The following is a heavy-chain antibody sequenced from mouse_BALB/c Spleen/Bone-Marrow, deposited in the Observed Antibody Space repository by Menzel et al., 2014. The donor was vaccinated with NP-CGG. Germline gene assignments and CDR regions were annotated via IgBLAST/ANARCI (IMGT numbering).Heavy chain of an antibody. V-gene: IGHV5-6*01. CDR2: ISSGGGYT. CDR1: RFTFSSYG. D-gene: IGHD2-4*01. CDR3: ARQGNDYAAWFAY. J-gene: IGHJ3*01. Sequence: EVQVVESGGDLVKPGGSLKLSCAASRFTFSSYGMSWVRQTPDRRLEWVATISSGGGYTYYPDSVKGRFTISRDNAKNTLYLQMSSLKSEDTAMYYCARQGNDYAAWFAYWGQGTLVTVSA.